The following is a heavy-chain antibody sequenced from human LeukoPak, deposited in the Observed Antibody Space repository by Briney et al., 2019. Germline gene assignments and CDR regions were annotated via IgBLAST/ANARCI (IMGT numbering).Heavy chain of an antibody. CDR2: IIPIFGTA. Sequence: SVKVSCKASGGTFSSYAISWVRQAPGQGLEWMGGIIPIFGTANYAQKFQGRVTITADESTSTAYMELSSLRSEDTAVYYCAGDKEDIWTGYQGYYYYGMDVWGKGPTVTVSS. CDR3: AGDKEDIWTGYQGYYYYGMDV. CDR1: GGTFSSYA. D-gene: IGHD3-9*01. V-gene: IGHV1-69*13. J-gene: IGHJ6*04.